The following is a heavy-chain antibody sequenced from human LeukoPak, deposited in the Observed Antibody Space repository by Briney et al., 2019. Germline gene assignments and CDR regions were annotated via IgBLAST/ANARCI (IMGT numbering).Heavy chain of an antibody. CDR3: ARGNILSGYCFDF. V-gene: IGHV4-34*01. Sequence: SETLSLTCAVYGGSITGYYWSWIRHTPGRGLEWVGEIQYTGATSYNPSLKSRATIPTDTSKNQFSLRLSSVTAADTAVYYCARGNILSGYCFDFWGREALVTVPS. D-gene: IGHD3-9*01. CDR2: IQYTGAT. J-gene: IGHJ4*02. CDR1: GGSITGYY.